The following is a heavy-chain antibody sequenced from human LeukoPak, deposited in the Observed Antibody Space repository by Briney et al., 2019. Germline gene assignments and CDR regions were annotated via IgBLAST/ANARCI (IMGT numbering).Heavy chain of an antibody. Sequence: GGSLRLSCAASGFAFSSYAMHWVRQVPGKGLKWVALISNDGSNKYYADSVKGRFTISRDNSKSTLYLQMNSLRTGDTAVYYCASDHYYGSGSYTYFDYWGQGTLVTVSS. D-gene: IGHD3-10*01. CDR1: GFAFSSYA. CDR2: ISNDGSNK. J-gene: IGHJ4*02. CDR3: ASDHYYGSGSYTYFDY. V-gene: IGHV3-30*04.